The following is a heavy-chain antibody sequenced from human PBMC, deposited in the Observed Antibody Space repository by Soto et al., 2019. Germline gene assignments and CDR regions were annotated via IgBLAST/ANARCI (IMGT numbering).Heavy chain of an antibody. J-gene: IGHJ4*02. CDR1: GGSISSSSYY. CDR3: AITGGAYSSSSP. D-gene: IGHD6-6*01. Sequence: SETLSLTCTVSGGSISSSSYYWGWIHQPPGKGLEWIGSIYYSGSTYYNPSFKSRVTISVGTSKTQFSLKLSSVTAADTAVYYCAITGGAYSSSSPWGQGTLVTVSS. V-gene: IGHV4-39*01. CDR2: IYYSGST.